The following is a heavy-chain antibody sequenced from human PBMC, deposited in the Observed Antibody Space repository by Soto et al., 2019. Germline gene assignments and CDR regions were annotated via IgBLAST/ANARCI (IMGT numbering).Heavy chain of an antibody. V-gene: IGHV3-21*01. Sequence: EVQLVESGGGQVKPGGSLRLSCAASGFTFSSYTMNWVRQAPDKGLEWVSSIAGGSNYIYYADSATGRFTISRDNAKNSLYLHMNSLRAEDTAVYYCVRDRDYYGSGFDYWGQGTLVTVSS. CDR1: GFTFSSYT. J-gene: IGHJ4*02. CDR3: VRDRDYYGSGFDY. D-gene: IGHD3-10*01. CDR2: IAGGSNYI.